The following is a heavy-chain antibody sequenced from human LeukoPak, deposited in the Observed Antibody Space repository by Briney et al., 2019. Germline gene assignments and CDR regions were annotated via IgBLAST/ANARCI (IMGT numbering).Heavy chain of an antibody. CDR2: IIPIFGTA. CDR3: ARESQTTTVTDAFDI. Sequence: GASVKVSCKASGGTFSSNAISWVRQAPGQGLEWMGGIIPIFGTANYAQKFQGRVTITADESTSTAYMELSSLRSEDTAVYYCARESQTTTVTDAFDIWGQGTMVTVSS. D-gene: IGHD4-17*01. CDR1: GGTFSSNA. V-gene: IGHV1-69*13. J-gene: IGHJ3*02.